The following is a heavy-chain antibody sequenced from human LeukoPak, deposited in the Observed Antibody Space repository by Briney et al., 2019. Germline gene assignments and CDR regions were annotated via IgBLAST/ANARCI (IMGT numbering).Heavy chain of an antibody. CDR2: INHSGST. Sequence: SETLSLTCAVYGGSFSGYYWSWIRQPPGKGLEWIGEINHSGSTNYNPSLKSRVTISVDTSKNQFSLKLSSVTAADTAVYYCARSLRYSSGWYVDYWGQGTLVTVSS. D-gene: IGHD6-19*01. CDR1: GGSFSGYY. V-gene: IGHV4-34*01. J-gene: IGHJ4*02. CDR3: ARSLRYSSGWYVDY.